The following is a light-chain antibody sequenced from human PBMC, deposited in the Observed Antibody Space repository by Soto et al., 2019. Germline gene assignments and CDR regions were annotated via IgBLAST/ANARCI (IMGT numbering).Light chain of an antibody. J-gene: IGLJ2*01. CDR1: SSNIGSNY. Sequence: QSVLTQPPSASGTPGQRVTISCSGSSSNIGSNYVYWYQQLTGSAPKLLIYRNDQRPSGVPYRFSGSKSGTSASLAISGPRSEDEADYYCAAWDDSLSAVVFGGGTKLTVL. V-gene: IGLV1-47*01. CDR2: RND. CDR3: AAWDDSLSAVV.